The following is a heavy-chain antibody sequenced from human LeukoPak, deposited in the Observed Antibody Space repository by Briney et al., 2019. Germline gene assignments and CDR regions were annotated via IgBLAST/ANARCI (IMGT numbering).Heavy chain of an antibody. D-gene: IGHD5-18*01. CDR2: IYYSGNT. J-gene: IGHJ4*02. CDR3: ARQEMGYSYNLFDY. Sequence: SETLSLTCAASGGTINSYYWSWIRQPPGKGLEWIGYIYYSGNTKYNPSLKSRVTILVDTCKNQFSLKLTSLTAADTAVYYCARQEMGYSYNLFDYWGQGTLVTVSS. V-gene: IGHV4-59*08. CDR1: GGTINSYY.